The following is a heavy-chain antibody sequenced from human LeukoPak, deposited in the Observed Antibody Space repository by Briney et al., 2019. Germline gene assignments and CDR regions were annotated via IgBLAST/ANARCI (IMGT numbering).Heavy chain of an antibody. D-gene: IGHD2-2*01. Sequence: SETLSLTCTVSGGSITNYYWSWIRQPPGKGLEWIGYIYYSGNTNYNPSLKSRVTTSVDTSKNRLSLQLSSVTAADTAVYYCARHLGFCSRTTCSAYFDPWGQGTLVTVSS. J-gene: IGHJ5*02. CDR3: ARHLGFCSRTTCSAYFDP. CDR2: IYYSGNT. V-gene: IGHV4-59*08. CDR1: GGSITNYY.